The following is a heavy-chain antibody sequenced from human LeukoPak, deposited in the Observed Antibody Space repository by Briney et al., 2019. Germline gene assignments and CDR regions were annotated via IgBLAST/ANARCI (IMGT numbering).Heavy chain of an antibody. CDR2: MNPNSGNT. D-gene: IGHD3-16*02. V-gene: IGHV1-8*01. CDR1: GYTFTSYD. J-gene: IGHJ4*02. Sequence: ASVKVSCKASGYTFTSYDINWVRQATGQGLEWMGWMNPNSGNTGYAQKFQGRVTMTRNTSISTAYMELSSLRSEDTAVYYCARSGGIWGSYRYTNGYWGQGTLVTVSS. CDR3: ARSGGIWGSYRYTNGY.